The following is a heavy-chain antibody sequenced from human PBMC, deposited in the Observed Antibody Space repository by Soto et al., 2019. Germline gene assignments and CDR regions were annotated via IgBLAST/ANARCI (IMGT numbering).Heavy chain of an antibody. Sequence: PGGSLRLSCAASGFSFTDAWMNWVRQAPGKGLEWVGRIKSKTNGGTTDYAAPVKGRFTISRDDSKNTLYLQMTSLKIEDTGVYYCTTNKRYSASLALWGQGTTVTVSS. D-gene: IGHD5-12*01. J-gene: IGHJ6*02. CDR1: GFSFTDAW. CDR2: IKSKTNGGTT. CDR3: TTNKRYSASLAL. V-gene: IGHV3-15*07.